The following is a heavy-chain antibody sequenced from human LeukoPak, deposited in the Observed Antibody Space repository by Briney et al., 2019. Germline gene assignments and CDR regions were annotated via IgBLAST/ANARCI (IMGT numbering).Heavy chain of an antibody. CDR3: ARDPRYGSGQTWFDP. CDR1: GYTGTICY. V-gene: IGHV1-46*01. Sequence: ASVKVSCKGSGYTGTICYMRCVRRCPGQGPEWIGIINPSVGNTKYAQKLQDRVTMTRETSTRTVYMKLSSLRSEDTAVYYCARDPRYGSGQTWFDPWGQGTLVTVSS. CDR2: INPSVGNT. J-gene: IGHJ5*02. D-gene: IGHD3-10*01.